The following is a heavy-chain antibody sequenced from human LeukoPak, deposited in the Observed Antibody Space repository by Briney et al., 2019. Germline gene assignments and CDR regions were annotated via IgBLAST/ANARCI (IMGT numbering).Heavy chain of an antibody. D-gene: IGHD3-10*01. J-gene: IGHJ5*02. Sequence: GGSLRLSCEGSEFSSSSYWMSWVRQAPGKGVEWVAEIKQDGSEKYYVDSVKGRFTISRDNAKNSMYLLMNSLRVEDTAVYYCVRDVLYYYGAERLFWFDPWGQGTLVTVSS. V-gene: IGHV3-7*01. CDR1: EFSSSSYW. CDR3: VRDVLYYYGAERLFWFDP. CDR2: IKQDGSEK.